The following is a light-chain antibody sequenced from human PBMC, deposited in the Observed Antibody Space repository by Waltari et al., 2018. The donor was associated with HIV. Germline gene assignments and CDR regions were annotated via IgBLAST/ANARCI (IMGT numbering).Light chain of an antibody. CDR3: NSRDSSDNHLV. CDR1: SLRRYY. J-gene: IGLJ3*02. V-gene: IGLV3-19*01. Sequence: SSELTQDPAVSVALGQTVRITCQGDSLRRYYASWFQQKPGQAPILVIYGKNNRPSGIPDRFSGSRSGNTASLTITGAQAEDEADYYCNSRDSSDNHLVFGGGTKLTVL. CDR2: GKN.